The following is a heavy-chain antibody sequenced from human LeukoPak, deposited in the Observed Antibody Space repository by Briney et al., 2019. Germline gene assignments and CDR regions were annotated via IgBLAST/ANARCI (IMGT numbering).Heavy chain of an antibody. D-gene: IGHD6-25*01. V-gene: IGHV3-53*01. CDR1: GFTVSSSY. CDR2: IYSGGST. Sequence: PGGSLRLSCAASGFTVSSSYMSWVRQAPGKGLEWVSIIYSGGSTYYADSVKGRFTISRDNSKNTLYLQMNSLGGEDTAVYYCAREQDGGYDWGQGTLVTVSS. CDR3: AREQDGGYD. J-gene: IGHJ4*02.